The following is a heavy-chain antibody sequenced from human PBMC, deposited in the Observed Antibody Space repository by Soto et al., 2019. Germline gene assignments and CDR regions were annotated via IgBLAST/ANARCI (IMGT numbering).Heavy chain of an antibody. J-gene: IGHJ5*02. Sequence: GSLRLSCAASGFTFSSYAMSWVRQAPGKGLEWVSAISGSGGSTYYADSVKGRFTISRDNSKNTLYLQMNSLRAEDTAVYYCAARFDAQKTIPWGQGALVTVSS. CDR2: ISGSGGST. V-gene: IGHV3-23*01. CDR1: GFTFSSYA. CDR3: AARFDAQKTIP. D-gene: IGHD3-9*01.